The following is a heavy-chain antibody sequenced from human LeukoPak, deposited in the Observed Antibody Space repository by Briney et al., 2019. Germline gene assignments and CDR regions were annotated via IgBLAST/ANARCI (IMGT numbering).Heavy chain of an antibody. D-gene: IGHD5-12*01. CDR2: INHSGST. V-gene: IGHV4-34*01. J-gene: IGHJ4*02. CDR3: ARGRGYRVFDY. Sequence: SETLSLTCAVYGGSFSGYYWSWIRQPPGKGLEWIGEINHSGSTNYNPSLKSRVTISVDTSKNQFSLKLSSVTAADTAVYYCARGRGYRVFDYWGQGTLVTVSS. CDR1: GGSFSGYY.